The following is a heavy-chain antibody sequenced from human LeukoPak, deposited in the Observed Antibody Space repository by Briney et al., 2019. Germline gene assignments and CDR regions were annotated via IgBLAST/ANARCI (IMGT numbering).Heavy chain of an antibody. CDR1: GYTFTSYG. CDR3: ARAPYGDYSYYYYMDV. V-gene: IGHV1-18*01. CDR2: ISAYNGNT. J-gene: IGHJ6*03. Sequence: ASVKVSCKASGYTFTSYGISWVRQAPGQGLEWMGWISAYNGNTNYAQKLQGRVTMTTDTSTSTAYMELRSLRSDDTAVYHCARAPYGDYSYYYYMDVWGKGTTVTVSS. D-gene: IGHD4-17*01.